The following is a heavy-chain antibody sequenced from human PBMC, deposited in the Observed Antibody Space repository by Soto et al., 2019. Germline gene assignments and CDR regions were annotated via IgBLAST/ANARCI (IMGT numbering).Heavy chain of an antibody. J-gene: IGHJ3*02. Sequence: PGESLKISCKGSGYSFTSYWIGWVRQMPGKGLEWMGIIYPGDSDTRYSPSFQGQVTISADKSISTAYLQWSSLKASDTAIYYCASPKPSIAAAGTSAFDIWGQGTMVTVSS. V-gene: IGHV5-51*01. CDR1: GYSFTSYW. CDR2: IYPGDSDT. D-gene: IGHD6-13*01. CDR3: ASPKPSIAAAGTSAFDI.